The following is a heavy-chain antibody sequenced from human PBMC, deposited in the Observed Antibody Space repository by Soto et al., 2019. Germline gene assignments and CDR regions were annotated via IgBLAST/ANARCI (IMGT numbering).Heavy chain of an antibody. CDR3: ARIAYGSGSYYTRHYYYGMDV. Sequence: SGPTLVNPTQTLTLTCTFSGFSLSTSGMCVSWIRQPPGKALEWLALTDLDDDKYYSTSLKTRLTISKDTSKNQVVLTMTNMDPVDTATYYCARIAYGSGSYYTRHYYYGMDVWGQGTTVTVSS. V-gene: IGHV2-70*01. J-gene: IGHJ6*02. CDR1: GFSLSTSGMC. D-gene: IGHD3-10*01. CDR2: TDLDDDK.